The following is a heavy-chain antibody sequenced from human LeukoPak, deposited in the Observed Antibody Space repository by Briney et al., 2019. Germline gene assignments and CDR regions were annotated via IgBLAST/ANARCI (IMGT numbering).Heavy chain of an antibody. CDR2: ISAYNGNT. CDR1: GYTFTSYG. CDR3: ARVSPKIVLLWFGDYYYMDA. V-gene: IGHV1-18*01. J-gene: IGHJ6*03. D-gene: IGHD3-10*01. Sequence: ASVKVSCKASGYTFTSYGISWVRQAPGQGLEWMGWISAYNGNTNYAQKLQGRVTMTTDTSTSTAYMELRSLRSDDTAVYYCARVSPKIVLLWFGDYYYMDAWGKGTTVTISS.